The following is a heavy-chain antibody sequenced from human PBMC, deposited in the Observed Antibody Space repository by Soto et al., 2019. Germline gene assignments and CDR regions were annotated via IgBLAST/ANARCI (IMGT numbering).Heavy chain of an antibody. CDR1: GGTFSSYA. Sequence: ASVKVSCKASGGTFSSYAISWVRQAPGQGLEWMGGIIPIFGTANYAQKLQGRVTITADEYTSTAYMELSSLRSEDTAVYYCASPPPGYDFWSGAYYYYYYGMDVWGQGTTVTVSS. J-gene: IGHJ6*02. CDR3: ASPPPGYDFWSGAYYYYYYGMDV. CDR2: IIPIFGTA. D-gene: IGHD3-3*01. V-gene: IGHV1-69*13.